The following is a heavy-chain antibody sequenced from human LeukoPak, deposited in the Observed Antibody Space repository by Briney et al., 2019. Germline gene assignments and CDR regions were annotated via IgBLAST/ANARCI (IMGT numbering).Heavy chain of an antibody. D-gene: IGHD3-10*01. J-gene: IGHJ4*02. CDR2: ISSSSYI. CDR3: ARVGSYFDC. V-gene: IGHV3-69-1*01. CDR1: GFTFTDYN. Sequence: PGGSLRLSCAASGFTFTDYNMNRVRQAPGKGLEWVSSISSSSYIYYADSVKGRFTISRDNANNSLYLQMNSLRAEDTAIYYCARVGSYFDCWGQRTLVTVSS.